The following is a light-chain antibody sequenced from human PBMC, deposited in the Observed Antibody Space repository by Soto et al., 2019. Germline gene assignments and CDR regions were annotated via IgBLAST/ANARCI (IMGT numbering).Light chain of an antibody. V-gene: IGKV1-39*01. J-gene: IGKJ4*01. Sequence: DIQMTQSPSSLSASVGDRVTITCRASQSISTYLSWYQQKPGKAPNLLIYKASSLQGGVPSRFSCSGSGTEFTLTISSLQPEDFASYFCKQRYGTLQVTFGGGTNVEIK. CDR1: QSISTY. CDR2: KAS. CDR3: KQRYGTLQVT.